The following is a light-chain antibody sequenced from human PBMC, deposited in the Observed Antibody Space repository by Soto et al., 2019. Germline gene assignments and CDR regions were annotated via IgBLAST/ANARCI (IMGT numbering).Light chain of an antibody. CDR2: RDG. V-gene: IGLV3-9*01. CDR1: NIGSKN. CDR3: QVRDSRTV. Sequence: SYELTQPLSVSVALGQTARITCGGNNIGSKNVHWYQQKPGQAPVLVIYRDGNRPSGIPERFSGSNSGNTATLTISRAQAGDEADYYCQVRDSRTVFGGGTQLTVL. J-gene: IGLJ2*01.